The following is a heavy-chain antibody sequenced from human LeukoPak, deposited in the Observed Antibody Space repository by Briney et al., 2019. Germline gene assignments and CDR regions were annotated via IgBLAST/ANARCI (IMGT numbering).Heavy chain of an antibody. Sequence: KTGGSLRLSCAASGFTFSRYSMNWVRQAPGKGLEWVSSISSSSSYIYYADSVKGRFTISRDNAKNSLYLQMNSLRAEDMALYYCAKGDGYSYGPNAFDIWGQGTMVTVSS. CDR1: GFTFSRYS. CDR3: AKGDGYSYGPNAFDI. CDR2: ISSSSSYI. D-gene: IGHD5-18*01. V-gene: IGHV3-21*04. J-gene: IGHJ3*02.